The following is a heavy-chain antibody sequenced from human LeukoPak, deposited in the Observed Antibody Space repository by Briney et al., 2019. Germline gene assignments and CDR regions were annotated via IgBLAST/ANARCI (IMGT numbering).Heavy chain of an antibody. CDR2: ISGSGGST. D-gene: IGHD1-26*01. V-gene: IGHV3-23*01. Sequence: PGGSLRLSCAASGFTFSSYAMSWVRQAPGKGLEWVSAISGSGGSTYYADSVKGRFTISRDNSKKTPYLQMNSLRAEATAVYYCAKDLAYSGSYLVYFDYWGQGTLVSVSS. CDR3: AKDLAYSGSYLVYFDY. J-gene: IGHJ4*02. CDR1: GFTFSSYA.